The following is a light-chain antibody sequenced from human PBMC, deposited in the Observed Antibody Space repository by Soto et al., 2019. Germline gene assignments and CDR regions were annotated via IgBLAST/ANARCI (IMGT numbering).Light chain of an antibody. J-gene: IGLJ2*01. V-gene: IGLV2-8*01. CDR3: NSYAGSNNPVV. Sequence: QSVLTQPPSASGSPGQSVTISCTGTSSDVGGYNYVSWYQQHPGKAPKFMIFEVSRRPSGVPDRFSGSKSGNTASLTVSGLQADDEADYYCNSYAGSNNPVVFGGGTKLTVL. CDR1: SSDVGGYNY. CDR2: EVS.